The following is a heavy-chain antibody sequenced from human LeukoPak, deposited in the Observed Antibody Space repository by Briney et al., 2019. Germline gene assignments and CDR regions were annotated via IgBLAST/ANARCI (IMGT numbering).Heavy chain of an antibody. CDR3: AKSPGITIRSAPFDY. V-gene: IGHV3-9*01. D-gene: IGHD3-3*01. Sequence: GGPLRLSCAASGFTFDDYAMHWVRQAPGKGLEWVSGISWNSGSIGYADSVKGRFTISRDNAKNSLYLQMNSLRAEDTALYYCAKSPGITIRSAPFDYWGQGTLVTVSS. CDR1: GFTFDDYA. CDR2: ISWNSGSI. J-gene: IGHJ4*02.